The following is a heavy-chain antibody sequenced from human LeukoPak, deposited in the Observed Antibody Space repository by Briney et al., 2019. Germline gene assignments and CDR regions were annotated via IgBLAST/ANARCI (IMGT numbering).Heavy chain of an antibody. J-gene: IGHJ6*02. CDR2: INWNGGST. D-gene: IGHD3-3*02. CDR1: GFTFDDYG. CDR3: ARDSTEHYFYGMDV. V-gene: IGHV3-20*01. Sequence: GGSLRLSCAASGFTFDDYGMSWVRQAPGKGLEWVAGINWNGGSTGYADSVKGRFTISRDNAKNSLYLQMNSLRVEDTALYHWARDSTEHYFYGMDVWGQGTTVTVSS.